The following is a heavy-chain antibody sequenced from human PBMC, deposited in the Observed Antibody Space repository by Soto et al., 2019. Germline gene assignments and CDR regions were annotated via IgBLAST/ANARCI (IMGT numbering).Heavy chain of an antibody. D-gene: IGHD3-9*01. J-gene: IGHJ6*02. V-gene: IGHV3-30*18. CDR1: GFTFSNCA. CDR2: ISYDGSNK. Sequence: QVQLVESGGGVVQPGRSLRLSCEASGFTFSNCAMHWVRQAPGKGLEWVAVISYDGSNKYYADSVKGRFTISRDNSKNTLSLQMNSLRAEDTAVYSCAKAAGYYHYNGMDVWGQGTTVTVSS. CDR3: AKAAGYYHYNGMDV.